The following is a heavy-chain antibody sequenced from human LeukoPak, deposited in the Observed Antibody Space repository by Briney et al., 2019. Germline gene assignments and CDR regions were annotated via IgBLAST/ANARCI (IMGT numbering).Heavy chain of an antibody. CDR2: INPNSGDT. J-gene: IGHJ4*02. V-gene: IGHV1-2*02. CDR3: VSGLSTSRYFDWSYFDH. CDR1: GYTFTGYY. D-gene: IGHD3-9*01. Sequence: ASVKVSCKTSGYTFTGYYLHWVRQAPGQGLEWMGWINPNSGDTHSAQNFQGRVTMTRDTSISTAYMELSRLRSDDTAVYYCVSGLSTSRYFDWSYFDHWGQGTLVTVSS.